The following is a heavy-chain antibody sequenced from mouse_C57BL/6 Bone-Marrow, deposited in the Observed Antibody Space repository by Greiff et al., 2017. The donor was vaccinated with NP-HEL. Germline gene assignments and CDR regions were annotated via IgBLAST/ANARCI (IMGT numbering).Heavy chain of an antibody. V-gene: IGHV5-17*01. J-gene: IGHJ3*01. Sequence: EVQRVESGGGLVKPGGSLKLSCAASGFTFSDYGMHWVRQAPEKGLEWVAYISSGSSTIYYADTVKGRFTISRDNAKNTLFLQMTSLRSEDTAMYYCARKEDDGYYTWFAYWGQGTLVTVSA. CDR2: ISSGSSTI. D-gene: IGHD2-3*01. CDR1: GFTFSDYG. CDR3: ARKEDDGYYTWFAY.